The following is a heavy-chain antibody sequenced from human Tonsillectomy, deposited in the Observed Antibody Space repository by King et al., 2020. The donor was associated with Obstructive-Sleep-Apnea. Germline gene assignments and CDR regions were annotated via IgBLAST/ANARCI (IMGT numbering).Heavy chain of an antibody. CDR3: ARVLGVVLYKAGFDP. Sequence: VQLQQWGAGLLKPSETLSLTCAVYGGSFSGYYWSWIRQPPGKGLEWIGEINHSGSTNYNPSLKSRVTISVDTSKNQFSLKLSSVTAADTAVYYCARVLGVVLYKAGFDPWGQGTLVTVSS. CDR1: GGSFSGYY. CDR2: INHSGST. J-gene: IGHJ5*02. D-gene: IGHD3-3*01. V-gene: IGHV4-34*01.